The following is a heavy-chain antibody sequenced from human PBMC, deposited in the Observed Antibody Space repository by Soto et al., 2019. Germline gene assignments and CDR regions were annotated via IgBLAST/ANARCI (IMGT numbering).Heavy chain of an antibody. CDR2: IYYSGST. Sequence: PSETLSLTCTVSGGSVSSGSYYWSWIRQPPGKGLEWIGYIYYSGSTNYNPSLKSRVTISVDTSKNQFSLKLSCVTAADTAVYYCARDWNYYDSSGHDAFDIWGQGTMVTVSS. CDR1: GGSVSSGSYY. J-gene: IGHJ3*02. CDR3: ARDWNYYDSSGHDAFDI. V-gene: IGHV4-61*01. D-gene: IGHD3-22*01.